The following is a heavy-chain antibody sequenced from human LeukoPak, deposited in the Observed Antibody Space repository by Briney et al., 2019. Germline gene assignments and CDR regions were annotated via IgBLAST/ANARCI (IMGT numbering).Heavy chain of an antibody. D-gene: IGHD6-25*01. CDR1: GCTFTSYD. CDR3: ARKGPANYYYYYMDV. V-gene: IGHV1-8*01. Sequence: GASVKVSCKASGCTFTSYDLNWVRQVTGQGLEWMGWMNPNSGNTGYAPKFQGRVTMTRNTSISTAYMELSNLRSDDTAVYYCARKGPANYYYYYMDVWGRGTSVTVSS. CDR2: MNPNSGNT. J-gene: IGHJ6*03.